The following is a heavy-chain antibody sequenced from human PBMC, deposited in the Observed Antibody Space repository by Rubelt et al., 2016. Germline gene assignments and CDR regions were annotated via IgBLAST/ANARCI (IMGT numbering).Heavy chain of an antibody. V-gene: IGHV4-39*01. CDR2: IYYSGST. Sequence: QVQLQESGPGLVKPSETLSLTCTVSGGSISSSSYYWGWIRQPPGKGLEWIGSIYYSGSTYYNPSLKSRVTISGDTSKNQFSLKLSSVTAADTAVYYCARRALTTVTTDYWGQGTLVTVSS. D-gene: IGHD4-17*01. J-gene: IGHJ4*02. CDR3: ARRALTTVTTDY. CDR1: GGSISSSSYY.